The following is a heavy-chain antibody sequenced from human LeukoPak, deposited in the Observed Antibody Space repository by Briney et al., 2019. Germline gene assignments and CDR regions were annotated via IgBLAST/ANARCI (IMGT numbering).Heavy chain of an antibody. CDR2: IGSSSSPI. V-gene: IGHV3-48*01. D-gene: IGHD4-11*01. CDR3: ARYQAYSFDY. Sequence: GGSLTLSCAASGFTFSAYSMNWVRQAPEKGLEWVSYIGSSSSPIYYADAVKGRFTISRDNAKNSLYLQMDSLRAEGTAVYYCARYQAYSFDYWGQGTLVTVSS. CDR1: GFTFSAYS. J-gene: IGHJ4*02.